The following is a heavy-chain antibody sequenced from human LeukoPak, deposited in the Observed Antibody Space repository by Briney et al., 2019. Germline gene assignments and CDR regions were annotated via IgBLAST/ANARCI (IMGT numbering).Heavy chain of an antibody. J-gene: IGHJ4*02. Sequence: GRSLRLSCAASGFTFDGYAMHWVRQAPGKGLEWVSAISGSGGSTYYADSVKGRFTISRDNSKNTLYLQMNSLRAEDTAVYYCAKGSASLTMIVGYWGQGTLVTVSS. CDR1: GFTFDGYA. CDR2: ISGSGGST. CDR3: AKGSASLTMIVGY. V-gene: IGHV3-23*01. D-gene: IGHD3-22*01.